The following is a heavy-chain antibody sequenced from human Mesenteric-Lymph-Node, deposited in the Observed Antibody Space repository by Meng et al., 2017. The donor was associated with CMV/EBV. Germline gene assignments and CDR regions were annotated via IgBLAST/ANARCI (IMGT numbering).Heavy chain of an antibody. D-gene: IGHD6-13*01. V-gene: IGHV3-23*01. J-gene: IGHJ4*02. CDR1: GFSFDNYA. CDR3: AKDRAVVGPVVGYFDS. CDR2: ISGNGETT. Sequence: GGSLRLSCAASGFSFDNYAMNWVRQAPGKGLEWVSVISGNGETTFYAESVKGRFIISRDNSKNTLYLQMDSLGAEDTAVYYCAKDRAVVGPVVGYFDSWGQGSLVTVSS.